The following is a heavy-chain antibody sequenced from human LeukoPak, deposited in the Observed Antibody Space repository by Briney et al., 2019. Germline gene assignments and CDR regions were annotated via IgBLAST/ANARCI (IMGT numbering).Heavy chain of an antibody. V-gene: IGHV4-59*01. CDR3: ARDGDPIVGATHYFDY. J-gene: IGHJ4*02. CDR2: IYYSGST. Sequence: PSETLSLTCAVYGGSFSGYYWSWIRQPPGKGLEWIGYIYYSGSTNYNPSLKSRVTISVDTSKNQFSLKLSSVTAADTAVYYCARDGDPIVGATHYFDYWGQGTLVTVSS. CDR1: GGSFSGYY. D-gene: IGHD1-26*01.